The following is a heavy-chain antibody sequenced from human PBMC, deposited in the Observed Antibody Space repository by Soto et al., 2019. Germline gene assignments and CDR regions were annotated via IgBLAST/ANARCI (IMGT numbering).Heavy chain of an antibody. J-gene: IGHJ4*02. CDR3: AKDRGRTWYSDH. V-gene: IGHV3-23*01. D-gene: IGHD6-25*01. CDR1: GFTFSTYA. CDR2: ISGSGDTT. Sequence: GGSLRLSCTASGFTFSTYAMTWVRQAPGKGLEWVSAISGSGDTTFYADSVRGRFTISRDNSKNTLYLQMNSLTAEDTAVYFCAKDRGRTWYSDHWGQGTLVTVSS.